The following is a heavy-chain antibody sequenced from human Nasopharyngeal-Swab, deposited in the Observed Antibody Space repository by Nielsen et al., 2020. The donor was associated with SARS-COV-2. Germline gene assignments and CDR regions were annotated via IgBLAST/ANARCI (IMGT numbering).Heavy chain of an antibody. J-gene: IGHJ6*03. Sequence: GESLKISCAASGFTFSSYSMNWVRQAPGKGLEWVSSISSSSSYIYYADSVKGRFTISRDNAKNSLYLQMNSLRAEDTAVYYCAREVATIGPNYYYYYYMDVWGKGTTVTVS. V-gene: IGHV3-21*01. CDR2: ISSSSSYI. CDR3: AREVATIGPNYYYYYYMDV. CDR1: GFTFSSYS. D-gene: IGHD5-12*01.